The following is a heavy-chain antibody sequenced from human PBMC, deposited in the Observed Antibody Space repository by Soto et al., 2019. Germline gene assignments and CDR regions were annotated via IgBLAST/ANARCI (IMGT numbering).Heavy chain of an antibody. CDR2: IDWDDEK. V-gene: IGHV2-70*11. Sequence: SGPKRVNPTQTLRLSGAFAGFSLGDREVCVSWIRQPPGKALEWLARIDWDDEKYYSTSLKTRLTISKDTSKNQVVLTMTNMDPVDTATYYCARMRPTEDTYGYYYYLDYWGQGTPVTVSS. D-gene: IGHD3-22*01. CDR3: ARMRPTEDTYGYYYYLDY. CDR1: GFSLGDREVC. J-gene: IGHJ4*02.